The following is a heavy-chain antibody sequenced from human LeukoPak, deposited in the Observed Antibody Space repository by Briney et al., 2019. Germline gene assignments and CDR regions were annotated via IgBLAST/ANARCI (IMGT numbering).Heavy chain of an antibody. V-gene: IGHV3-66*01. J-gene: IGHJ6*02. D-gene: IGHD2-15*01. CDR3: ARFFVVVVVAATRDYGMDV. CDR2: IYSGGTT. CDR1: GFTVSTNY. Sequence: PGGSLRLSCAASGFTVSTNYMTWVRQAPGKGLEWVSVIYSGGTTYYADSVKGRFSISRDNSKNTLYLQMNSLRAEDTAVYYCARFFVVVVVAATRDYGMDVWGQGTTVTVSS.